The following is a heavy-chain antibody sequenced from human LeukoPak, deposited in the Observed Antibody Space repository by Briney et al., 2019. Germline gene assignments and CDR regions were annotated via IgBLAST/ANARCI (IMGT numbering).Heavy chain of an antibody. CDR2: IYYSGST. Sequence: SEALSLTCTVSGGSISSSSYYWGWIRQPPGKGLEWIGSIYYSGSTYYNPSLKGRVTISVDTSKNQFSLKLSSVTAADTAVYYCARHGARPFDYWGQGTLVTVSS. CDR1: GGSISSSSYY. D-gene: IGHD3-16*01. J-gene: IGHJ4*02. CDR3: ARHGARPFDY. V-gene: IGHV4-39*01.